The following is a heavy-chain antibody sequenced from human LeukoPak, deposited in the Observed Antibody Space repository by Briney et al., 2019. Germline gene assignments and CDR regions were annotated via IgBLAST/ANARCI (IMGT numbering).Heavy chain of an antibody. CDR1: GFSSDAYG. V-gene: IGHV3-20*03. CDR3: ARGFWFGELSPHIFGP. D-gene: IGHD3-10*01. J-gene: IGHJ5*02. Sequence: RPGGSLRLSSEAPGFSSDAYGLSWVRQAPGKGLEWVSDLNWNGGSTGYADSVKGRFTISRDNATNSLYLQMNSLRAEDTALYFFARGFWFGELSPHIFGPWGQGTLVTVSS. CDR2: LNWNGGST.